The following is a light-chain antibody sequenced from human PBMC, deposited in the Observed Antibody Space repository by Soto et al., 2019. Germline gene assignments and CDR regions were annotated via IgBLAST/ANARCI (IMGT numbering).Light chain of an antibody. Sequence: EIVMTQSPATLSVSPGERATLSCRASQSVSSNLAWYQQKPGQAPRLLIYGASTRATGIPARFSGSGSGTEFTLPISSLQSEDFAFYYCQQYNNWPTFCQGTKVEIK. CDR2: GAS. CDR1: QSVSSN. CDR3: QQYNNWPT. V-gene: IGKV3-15*01. J-gene: IGKJ1*01.